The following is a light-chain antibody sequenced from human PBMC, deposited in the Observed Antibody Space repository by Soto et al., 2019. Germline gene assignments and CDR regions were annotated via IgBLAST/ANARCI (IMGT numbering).Light chain of an antibody. Sequence: EIVMTQSPATLSVSPGETATLSCRASQSVGSAVAWYQHKPGQAPRLLIIGASIRATGVPGRFSGGGSGTEFTLTIXSLQSXDFAVYSCQQYRNWPPLTFGGGTTVEIK. CDR1: QSVGSA. CDR3: QQYRNWPPLT. CDR2: GAS. V-gene: IGKV3-15*01. J-gene: IGKJ4*01.